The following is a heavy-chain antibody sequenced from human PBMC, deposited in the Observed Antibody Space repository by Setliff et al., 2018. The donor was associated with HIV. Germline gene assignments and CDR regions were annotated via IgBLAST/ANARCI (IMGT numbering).Heavy chain of an antibody. D-gene: IGHD2-2*01. CDR2: INTNTGNP. Sequence: ASVKVSCKASGYTFTTYSMNWVRQAPGQGLEWMGWINTNTGNPTYAQGFTGRFVFPLDTSVSTAYLQISSLKAEDTAVYYCARASRYCSRTSCHGDWFDPWGQGTLVTVSS. CDR3: ARASRYCSRTSCHGDWFDP. CDR1: GYTFTTYS. V-gene: IGHV7-4-1*02. J-gene: IGHJ5*02.